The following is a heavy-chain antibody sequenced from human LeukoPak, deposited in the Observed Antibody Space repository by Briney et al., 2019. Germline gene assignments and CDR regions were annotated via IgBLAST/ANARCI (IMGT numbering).Heavy chain of an antibody. CDR2: EDGGP. Sequence: GASVKVSCKVSGYTLTELPIRWVRQAPGKGLEWMGGEDGGPIYAQKFQGRVTMTEDTSTDTAYMDVSSLRSEDTAVYYCVSIDLDSWGQGTLVTVSS. J-gene: IGHJ4*02. D-gene: IGHD3-16*02. V-gene: IGHV1-24*01. CDR1: GYTLTELP. CDR3: VSIDLDS.